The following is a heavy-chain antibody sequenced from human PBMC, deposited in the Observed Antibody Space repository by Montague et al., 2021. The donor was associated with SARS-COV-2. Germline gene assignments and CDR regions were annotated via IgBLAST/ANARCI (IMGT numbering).Heavy chain of an antibody. CDR3: ARHPQQLVLRYWYFDL. D-gene: IGHD6-13*01. CDR2: ISHSGRT. J-gene: IGHJ2*01. Sequence: SETLSLTCAASGGSISSSNWWNWVRQSPGKGLEWIGEISHSGRTNYNPSLKSRVTISVDNSKNQFPLNLTSLTAADTALYYCARHPQQLVLRYWYFDLWGRGTLVTVSS. V-gene: IGHV4-4*02. CDR1: GGSISSSNW.